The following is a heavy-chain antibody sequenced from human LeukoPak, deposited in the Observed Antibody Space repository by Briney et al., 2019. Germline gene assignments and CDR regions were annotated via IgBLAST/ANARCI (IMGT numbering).Heavy chain of an antibody. CDR1: GFTFSSYA. CDR2: ISGSGGST. D-gene: IGHD6-13*01. J-gene: IGHJ4*02. V-gene: IGHV3-23*01. Sequence: GGSLRLSCAASGFTFSSYAMSWVRQAPGKGLEWVSAISGSGGSTYYADAVKGRFTISRDDSKNTVYLQMNSLRAEDTAIYYCARGSSAFYYLDYWGQGTLVTVSS. CDR3: ARGSSAFYYLDY.